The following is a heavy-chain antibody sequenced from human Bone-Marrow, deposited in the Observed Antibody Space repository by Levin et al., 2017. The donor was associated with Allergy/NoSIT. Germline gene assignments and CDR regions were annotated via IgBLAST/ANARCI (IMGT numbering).Heavy chain of an antibody. CDR3: AKCVFEGSRLGELSS. V-gene: IGHV3-33*06. Sequence: GESLKISCAASGFTFSNYAMHWVRQAPGKGLEWVAIIWSDGSNKWYADSVVKGRFTISRDNSKNTLYLEMDSLRAEDTAVYYCAKCVFEGSRLGELSSWGQGTLVTVSS. CDR1: GFTFSNYA. CDR2: IWSDGSNK. D-gene: IGHD3-16*02. J-gene: IGHJ4*02.